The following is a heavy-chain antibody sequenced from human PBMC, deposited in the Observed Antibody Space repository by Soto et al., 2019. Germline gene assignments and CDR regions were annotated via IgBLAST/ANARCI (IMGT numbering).Heavy chain of an antibody. CDR2: ISAYNGNT. CDR1: GYTFTSYG. V-gene: IGHV1-18*04. J-gene: IGHJ5*02. D-gene: IGHD3-10*01. CDR3: ARDGITMFRGVRAYNWFDP. Sequence: ASVKVSCKASGYTFTSYGISWVRQAPGQGLEWMGWISAYNGNTNYAQKLQGRVTMTTDTSTSTAYMELRSLRSDDTAVYYCARDGITMFRGVRAYNWFDPWGQGTLVTVS.